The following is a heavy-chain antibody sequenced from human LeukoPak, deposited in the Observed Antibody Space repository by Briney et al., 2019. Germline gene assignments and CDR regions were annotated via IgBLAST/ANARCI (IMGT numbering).Heavy chain of an antibody. D-gene: IGHD3-16*01. V-gene: IGHV1-69*04. CDR1: GGTFSSYA. Sequence: GASVKVSCKASGGTFSSYAISWVRQAPGQGREWMGRIIPIFGIANYAQKFQGRVTITADKSTSTAYMELSSLRSEDTAVYYCARAPTHYVGEYYYYYGMDVWGQGTTVTVSS. J-gene: IGHJ6*02. CDR3: ARAPTHYVGEYYYYYGMDV. CDR2: IIPIFGIA.